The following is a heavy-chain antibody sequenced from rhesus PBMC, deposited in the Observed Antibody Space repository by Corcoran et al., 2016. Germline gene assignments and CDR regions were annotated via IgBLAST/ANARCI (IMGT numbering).Heavy chain of an antibody. CDR2: IYGSSTST. CDR1: GGSISDRYR. V-gene: IGHV4S10*01. Sequence: QVQLQESGPGVVKPSETLSPTCAVSGGSISDRYRWSGIRQPPGKGLEGIGYIYGSSTSTNYNPTLKSRVTISKDTSKNQFSLKLSSVTAADTAVYYCARNSGGWSFDYWGQGVLVTVSS. D-gene: IGHD6-37*01. J-gene: IGHJ4*01. CDR3: ARNSGGWSFDY.